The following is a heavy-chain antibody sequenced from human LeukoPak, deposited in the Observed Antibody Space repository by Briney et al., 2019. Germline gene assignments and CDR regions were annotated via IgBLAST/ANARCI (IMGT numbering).Heavy chain of an antibody. J-gene: IGHJ4*02. CDR2: IWYDGSNK. CDR1: GFTFSSYG. Sequence: PGRSLRLSCAASGFTFSSYGMHWVRQAPGKGLKWVAVIWYDGSNKYYADSVKGRFTISRDNSKNTLYLQMNSLRAEDTAVYYCARDSPIVGATTLDYWGQGTLVTVSS. CDR3: ARDSPIVGATTLDY. D-gene: IGHD1-26*01. V-gene: IGHV3-33*01.